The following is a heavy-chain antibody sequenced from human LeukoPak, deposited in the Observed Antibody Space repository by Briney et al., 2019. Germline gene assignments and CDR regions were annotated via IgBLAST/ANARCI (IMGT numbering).Heavy chain of an antibody. CDR2: ISSSGSNI. J-gene: IGHJ4*02. CDR3: ARGLIHDDGDYHQTIDY. Sequence: GGSLRLSCAASGFTFSDYYMSWIRQAPGKGLEWVSYISSSGSNIYYADSVKGRFTISRDNAKNSLYLQMNSLRAEDTAVYYWARGLIHDDGDYHQTIDYWGQGTLVTVSS. CDR1: GFTFSDYY. V-gene: IGHV3-11*01. D-gene: IGHD4-17*01.